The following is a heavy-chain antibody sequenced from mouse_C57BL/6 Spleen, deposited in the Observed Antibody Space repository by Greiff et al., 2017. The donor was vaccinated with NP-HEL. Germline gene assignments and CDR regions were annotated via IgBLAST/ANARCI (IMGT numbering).Heavy chain of an antibody. J-gene: IGHJ2*01. Sequence: QVQLQQPGAELVKPGASVKLSCKASGYTFTSYWMQWVKQRPGQGLEWIGEIDPSASYTNYNQKFKGKATLTVDTSSSTAYMQLRSLTSEDSAVYYCARRDYNYFDYWGQGTTLTVSS. V-gene: IGHV1-50*01. CDR1: GYTFTSYW. CDR2: IDPSASYT. CDR3: ARRDYNYFDY. D-gene: IGHD2-12*01.